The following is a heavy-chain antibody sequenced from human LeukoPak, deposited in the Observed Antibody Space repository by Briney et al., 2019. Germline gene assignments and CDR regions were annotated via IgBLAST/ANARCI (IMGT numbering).Heavy chain of an antibody. CDR3: ARGDIYFDF. D-gene: IGHD2-15*01. CDR2: INPNSGGT. Sequence: ASVKVSFKASGYTFTGYYIHWVRQAPGQGLEWMGWINPNSGGTKYAQKFQGRVTMTRDTSISTAYMELSRLRSDDTAVYYCARGDIYFDFWGQGTLVTVSS. V-gene: IGHV1-2*02. CDR1: GYTFTGYY. J-gene: IGHJ4*02.